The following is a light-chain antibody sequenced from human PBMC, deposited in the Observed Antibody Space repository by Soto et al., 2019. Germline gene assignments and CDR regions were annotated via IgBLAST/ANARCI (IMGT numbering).Light chain of an antibody. V-gene: IGLV3-21*04. Sequence: SYELTQPPSVSVAPGKTARINGGEDNIGSESVHWYQQRPGQAPVLVIYYDRERPSGIPERFSGSNSGNTATLTISRVEAGDEADYYCQVWDTNNDHAVFGGGTKLTVL. CDR1: NIGSES. CDR3: QVWDTNNDHAV. CDR2: YDR. J-gene: IGLJ2*01.